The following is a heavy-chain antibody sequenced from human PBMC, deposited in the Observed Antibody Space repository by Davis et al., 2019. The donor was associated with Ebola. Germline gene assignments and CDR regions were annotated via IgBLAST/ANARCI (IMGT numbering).Heavy chain of an antibody. V-gene: IGHV3-21*05. CDR2: ISSSASYK. D-gene: IGHD4-23*01. CDR3: AQQLGDYGGNALRY. Sequence: GESLKISCAASGFTFSSYGMSWVRQAPGKGPEWVSSISSSASYKNYADSVKGRFTISRDDAKKSLYLQMDSLRAEDTAVYYCAQQLGDYGGNALRYWGQGTLVTVSS. J-gene: IGHJ4*02. CDR1: GFTFSSYG.